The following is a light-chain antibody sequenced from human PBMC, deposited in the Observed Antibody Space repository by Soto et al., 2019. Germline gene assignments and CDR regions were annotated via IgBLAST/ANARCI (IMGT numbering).Light chain of an antibody. CDR2: AAS. Sequence: AIRMTQSPSSFSASTGDRVTITCRASQGISSYLAWYQQKPGKAPKLLIYAASTLQSGVPSRFSGSGSGTEFTLTISCLEAEDFANYYCQQYYSYPPTFGQGTKLEIK. CDR3: QQYYSYPPT. V-gene: IGKV1-8*01. CDR1: QGISSY. J-gene: IGKJ2*01.